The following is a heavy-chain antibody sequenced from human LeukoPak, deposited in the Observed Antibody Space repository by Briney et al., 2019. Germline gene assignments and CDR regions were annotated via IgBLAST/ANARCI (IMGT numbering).Heavy chain of an antibody. J-gene: IGHJ5*02. Sequence: SGPTLVNPTQPLKMTSTFSRSALSARGVGVGWIRQPPGKALDWLALIYWNNDQRYSPSLKNRVTITKDTSKNHVVLTMNNMDPVDTATYDCAHNNGFSSRFSFDPWGQGTLVTVSS. CDR3: AHNNGFSSRFSFDP. V-gene: IGHV2-5*01. CDR1: RSALSARGVG. D-gene: IGHD6-13*01. CDR2: IYWNNDQ.